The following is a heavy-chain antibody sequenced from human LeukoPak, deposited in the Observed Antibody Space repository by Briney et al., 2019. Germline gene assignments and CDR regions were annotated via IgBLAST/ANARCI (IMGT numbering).Heavy chain of an antibody. CDR3: ARFHYDSGLEY. J-gene: IGHJ4*02. Sequence: SETLSLTRTVSGASLNIYYWIWIRQPAGKGLEYIGRIYTSGSTNYNPSLQSRVTMSLDRSKNQVSLRLSSVTAADTAVYYCARFHYDSGLEYWGQRTLVTVSS. CDR2: IYTSGST. D-gene: IGHD3-10*01. V-gene: IGHV4-4*07. CDR1: GASLNIYY.